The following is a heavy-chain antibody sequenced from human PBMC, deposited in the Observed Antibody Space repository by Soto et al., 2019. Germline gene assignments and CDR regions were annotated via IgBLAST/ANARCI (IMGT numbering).Heavy chain of an antibody. CDR3: ASGWFGELLGWFDP. Sequence: PSETLSLTCTVSGGSISSSSYYWGWIRQPPGKGLEWIGSIYYSGSTYYNPSLKSRVTISVDTSKNQFSLKLSSVTAADTSVYYCASGWFGELLGWFDPCGQGTLVTVS. CDR2: IYYSGST. J-gene: IGHJ5*02. CDR1: GGSISSSSYY. V-gene: IGHV4-39*01. D-gene: IGHD3-10*01.